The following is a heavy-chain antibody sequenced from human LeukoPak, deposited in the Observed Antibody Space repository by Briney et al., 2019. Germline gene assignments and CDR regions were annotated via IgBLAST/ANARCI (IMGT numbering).Heavy chain of an antibody. J-gene: IGHJ4*02. CDR1: GGSIISYY. CDR3: ARENTGSYREFDY. V-gene: IGHV4-4*07. Sequence: SETLSLTCTVSGGSIISYYWSWIRQPAGKGLEWIGRIYSGGSTNYNPSLKSRVTMSVDSSNNQFSLKLSSVTAAYTAVFYCARENTGSYREFDYWGQGTLVTVSS. CDR2: IYSGGST. D-gene: IGHD1-26*01.